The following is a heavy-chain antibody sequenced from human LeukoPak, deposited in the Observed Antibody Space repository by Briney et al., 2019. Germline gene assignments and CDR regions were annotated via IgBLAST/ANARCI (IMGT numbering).Heavy chain of an antibody. CDR1: GYTFTSYY. CDR2: INPSGGST. Sequence: GASVKVSCKASGYTFTSYYMHWVRQAPGQGLEWMGIINPSGGSTSYAQKLQGRVTMTTDTSTSTAYMELRSLRSDDTAVYYCARDPLAGYYSSTLFDYWGQGTLVTVSS. J-gene: IGHJ4*02. CDR3: ARDPLAGYYSSTLFDY. V-gene: IGHV1-46*01. D-gene: IGHD3-3*01.